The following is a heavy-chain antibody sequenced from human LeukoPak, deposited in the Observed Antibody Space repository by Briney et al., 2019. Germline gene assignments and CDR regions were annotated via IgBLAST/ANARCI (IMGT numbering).Heavy chain of an antibody. V-gene: IGHV1-8*01. CDR3: ARGTPYCGSASCYNF. CDR1: GYTFSGYD. Sequence: GASVKVSCKASGYTFSGYDINWVRQATGQGLEWMGWMNPNSGNTGYAEKFQGRVTMTRDTSISTAYMELSSLRSEDTAVYYCARGTPYCGSASCYNFWGQGTLVTVSS. D-gene: IGHD2-2*02. J-gene: IGHJ4*02. CDR2: MNPNSGNT.